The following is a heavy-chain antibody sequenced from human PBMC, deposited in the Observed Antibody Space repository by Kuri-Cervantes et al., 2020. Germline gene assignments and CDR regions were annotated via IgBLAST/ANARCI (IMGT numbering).Heavy chain of an antibody. Sequence: GSLRLSCAVYGGSFSGYYWSWIRQPPGKGLEWIGEINHSGSTNYNPSLKSRVTISVDTSKNQFSLKLRSVTAADTAIYYCARKGDYFDYWDQGTLVTVSS. D-gene: IGHD3-16*01. J-gene: IGHJ4*02. CDR1: GGSFSGYY. CDR3: ARKGDYFDY. V-gene: IGHV4-34*01. CDR2: INHSGST.